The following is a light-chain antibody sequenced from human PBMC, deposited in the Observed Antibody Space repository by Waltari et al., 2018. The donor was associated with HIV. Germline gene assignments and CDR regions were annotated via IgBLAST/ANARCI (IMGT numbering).Light chain of an antibody. Sequence: DIQMTQSPSSLSVSVGDRVTITCWASQSISHYVNWFQQKPGKAPKFLIYGAPSLQSGVPARFSGSGSGTEFTLTISSLQPEDFATYYCQQSFSTPWTFGQGTKVEIK. CDR1: QSISHY. J-gene: IGKJ1*01. CDR2: GAP. V-gene: IGKV1-39*01. CDR3: QQSFSTPWT.